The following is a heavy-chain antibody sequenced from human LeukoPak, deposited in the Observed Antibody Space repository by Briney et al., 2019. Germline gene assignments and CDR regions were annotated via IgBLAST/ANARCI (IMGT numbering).Heavy chain of an antibody. D-gene: IGHD3-22*01. CDR1: GFTISSYS. CDR3: TKAKGQSWLFSHY. CDR2: IQYDGSNK. V-gene: IGHV3-30*02. Sequence: PGGSLRLSCAASGFTISSYSMNWVRQAPGKGLEWVAFIQYDGSNKYYADSVKGRFTVSRDNSKSTVYLQMNDLRGEDTAVYYCTKAKGQSWLFSHYWGRGTLVTVSS. J-gene: IGHJ4*02.